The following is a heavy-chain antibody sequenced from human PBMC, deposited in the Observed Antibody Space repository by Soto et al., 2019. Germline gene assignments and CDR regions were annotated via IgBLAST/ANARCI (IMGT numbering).Heavy chain of an antibody. D-gene: IGHD3-10*01. CDR2: IWHDGSKK. CDR3: ARDAKVHDGTGGGMDV. CDR1: GFIFNRYG. Sequence: QAQLVESGGDVVQPGTSLRLSCAVSGFIFNRYGMHWVRQAPGKGLEWVAVIWHDGSKKLYADSVRGRFTISRDDSKNTLFLQMNSLGVDDTAVYSCARDAKVHDGTGGGMDVWGQGTTVTASS. V-gene: IGHV3-33*01. J-gene: IGHJ6*02.